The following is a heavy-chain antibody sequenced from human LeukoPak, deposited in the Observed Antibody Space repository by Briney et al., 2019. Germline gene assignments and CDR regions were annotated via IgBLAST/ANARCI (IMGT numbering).Heavy chain of an antibody. V-gene: IGHV3-30*02. D-gene: IGHD5-12*01. CDR1: GFTFSSYG. Sequence: GGSLRLSCAASGFTFSSYGMHWVRQAPGKGLEWVSFIRYDGSDKYYADPVRGRFTISRDNSKNTLYLQMNSLRAEDTAVYYCARGPSGYHNTGGQGTLVTVSS. CDR2: IRYDGSDK. J-gene: IGHJ4*02. CDR3: ARGPSGYHNT.